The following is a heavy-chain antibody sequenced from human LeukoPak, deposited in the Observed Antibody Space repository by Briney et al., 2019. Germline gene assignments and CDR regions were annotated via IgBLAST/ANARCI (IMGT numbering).Heavy chain of an antibody. D-gene: IGHD2-2*01. Sequence: ASVKVSCTASGYTFTSYDMNWVRQATGQGLEWMGWMNPNSGNTGYAQKFQGRVTMTRNTSISTAYMELSSLRSEDTAVYYCARLRYCSSTSCYDYWGQGTLVTVSS. CDR1: GYTFTSYD. CDR2: MNPNSGNT. V-gene: IGHV1-8*01. CDR3: ARLRYCSSTSCYDY. J-gene: IGHJ4*02.